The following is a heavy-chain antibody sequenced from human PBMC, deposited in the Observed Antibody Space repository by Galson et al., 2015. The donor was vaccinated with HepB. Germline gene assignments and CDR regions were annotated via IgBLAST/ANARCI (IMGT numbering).Heavy chain of an antibody. V-gene: IGHV3-33*01. J-gene: IGHJ6*03. D-gene: IGHD6-6*01. CDR3: ARSVAARPVYYMDV. CDR2: IWYDGSNK. CDR1: GFTFSSYG. Sequence: SCKASGFTFSSYGMHWVRQAPGKGLEWVAVIWYDGSNKYYADSVKGRFTISRDNSKNTLYLQMNSLRAEDTAVYYCARSVAARPVYYMDVWGKGTTVTVSS.